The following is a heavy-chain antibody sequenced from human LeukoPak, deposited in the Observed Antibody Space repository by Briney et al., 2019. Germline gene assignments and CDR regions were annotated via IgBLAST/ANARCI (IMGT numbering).Heavy chain of an antibody. Sequence: SETLSLTCTVSGDSISGFYWSWIRQAAGKGLEWIGHIYTSGSTNYNPSLKSRVTMSVDMSKNQFSLKLRSVTAADTAVYYCARDVVAARGSFDYWGQGTLVTVS. J-gene: IGHJ4*02. CDR1: GDSISGFY. D-gene: IGHD2-2*01. CDR3: ARDVVAARGSFDY. CDR2: IYTSGST. V-gene: IGHV4-4*07.